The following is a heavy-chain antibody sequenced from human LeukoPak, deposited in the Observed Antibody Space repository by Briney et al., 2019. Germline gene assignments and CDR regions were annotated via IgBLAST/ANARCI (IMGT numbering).Heavy chain of an antibody. V-gene: IGHV3-48*02. J-gene: IGHJ3*02. CDR3: ARNGIFVFDI. D-gene: IGHD2-21*01. CDR2: ISTSGTTI. CDR1: GFTFSTYS. Sequence: GGSLRLSCAASGFTFSTYSMNWVRQAPGKGLEWVSHISTSGTTIYNAESVKGRFTISRDNAKNSLYLQMNTLRDEDTAVYYCARNGIFVFDIWGQGTMVSVSS.